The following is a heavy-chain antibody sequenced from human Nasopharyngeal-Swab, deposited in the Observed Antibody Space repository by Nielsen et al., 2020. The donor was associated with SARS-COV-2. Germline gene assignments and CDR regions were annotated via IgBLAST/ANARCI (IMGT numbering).Heavy chain of an antibody. J-gene: IGHJ4*02. CDR3: AREGGYGAYDAPDY. CDR2: IVPALGLP. CDR1: GYDFTRYG. Sequence: SVKVSCKASGYDFTRYGVSWVRQAPGQGLEWMGGIVPALGLPNYAQKFRGRITISADRSTTTSYLELSSLRSEDTAIYYCAREGGYGAYDAPDYWGQGTLVTVSS. V-gene: IGHV1-69*10. D-gene: IGHD5-12*01.